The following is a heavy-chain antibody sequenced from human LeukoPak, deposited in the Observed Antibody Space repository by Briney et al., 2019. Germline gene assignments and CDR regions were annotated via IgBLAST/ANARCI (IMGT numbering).Heavy chain of an antibody. Sequence: GGSLRLSCAASGFTFSTYAMSWVRQAPGKGLEWVSAISDSGVRTYYADSVKGRFTISRDNSKNTLFLQMNSLRAEDTAVYYCAHNTSAWSFDSWGQGNLVTVSS. CDR1: GFTFSTYA. D-gene: IGHD6-19*01. V-gene: IGHV3-23*01. CDR2: ISDSGVRT. CDR3: AHNTSAWSFDS. J-gene: IGHJ4*02.